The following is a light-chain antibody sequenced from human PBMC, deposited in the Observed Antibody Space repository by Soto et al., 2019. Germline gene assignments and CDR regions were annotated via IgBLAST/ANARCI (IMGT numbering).Light chain of an antibody. Sequence: EIVLTQSPGTLSLSPGERATLSCRASQNVTSNDLAWHQQKPGQAPRLLIYSASSRASGIPDRFSGSGSGTDFTLTISRLEPEDFAVYYCQQYGSLPFTFGPGTKVDVK. CDR1: QNVTSND. CDR2: SAS. CDR3: QQYGSLPFT. V-gene: IGKV3-20*01. J-gene: IGKJ3*01.